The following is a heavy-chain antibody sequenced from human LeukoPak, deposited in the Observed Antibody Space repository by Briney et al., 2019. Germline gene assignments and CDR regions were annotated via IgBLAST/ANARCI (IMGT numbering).Heavy chain of an antibody. V-gene: IGHV4-39*07. J-gene: IGHJ6*03. CDR1: GGSISSSSYY. CDR3: AREGPTADSGSYFLFYYYYYMDV. Sequence: PSETLSLTCTVSGGSISSSSYYWGWIRQPPGKGLEWIGSIYYSGSTYYNPSLKSRVTISVDTSKNQFSLKLSSVTAADAAVYYCAREGPTADSGSYFLFYYYYYMDVWGKGTTVTVSS. CDR2: IYYSGST. D-gene: IGHD1-26*01.